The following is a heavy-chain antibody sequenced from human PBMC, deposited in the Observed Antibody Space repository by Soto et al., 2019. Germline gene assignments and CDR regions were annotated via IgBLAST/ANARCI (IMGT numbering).Heavy chain of an antibody. D-gene: IGHD3-9*01. V-gene: IGHV1-69*01. CDR2: IIPIFGTA. CDR3: ARGYYDILTAGRRFGAFDS. CDR1: GRTFSSYA. Sequence: SVQVSCTASGRTFSSYASSWVRQAPGQGLEWMGGIIPIFGTANYAPKFQGRVTITADESTSTAYMELRSLRSEDTAVYYCARGYYDILTAGRRFGAFDSWGQGTMVTVSS. J-gene: IGHJ3*02.